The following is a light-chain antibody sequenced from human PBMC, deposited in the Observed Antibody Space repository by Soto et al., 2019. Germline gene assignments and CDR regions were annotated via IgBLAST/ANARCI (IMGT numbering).Light chain of an antibody. CDR2: DVS. CDR3: SSYTSSSDV. V-gene: IGLV2-14*01. Sequence: QSALTQPASVSGSPGQSITISFTGTSIDVGGYNYVSWYQQHPGKAPKLMIYDVSNRPSGVSNRFSGSKSGNTASLTISGLQAEDEADYSCSSYTSSSDVFGTGTKVTVL. J-gene: IGLJ1*01. CDR1: SIDVGGYNY.